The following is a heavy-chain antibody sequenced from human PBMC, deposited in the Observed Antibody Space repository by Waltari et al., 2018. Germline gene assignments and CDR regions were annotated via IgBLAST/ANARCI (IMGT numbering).Heavy chain of an antibody. CDR1: GGTFSSYT. CDR3: ARDSVDDFWSGYYDY. CDR2: IIPILDIA. Sequence: QVQLVQSGAEVKKHGCSVKVSCKASGGTFSSYTNSWVRQAPGQGLEWMGRIIPILDIANYAQKFQGRVTITADKSTSTAYMELSSLRSEDTAVYYCARDSVDDFWSGYYDYWGQGTLVTVSS. D-gene: IGHD3-3*01. J-gene: IGHJ4*02. V-gene: IGHV1-69*08.